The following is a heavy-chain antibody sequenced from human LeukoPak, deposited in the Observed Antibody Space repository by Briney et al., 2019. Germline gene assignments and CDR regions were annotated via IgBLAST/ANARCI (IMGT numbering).Heavy chain of an antibody. CDR3: ARDLQRIAAAGTYYYYYMDV. CDR1: GFTFRTSG. D-gene: IGHD6-13*01. Sequence: GGSLRLSCAASGFTFRTSGMSWVRQAPGKGLEWVSAISGSGVSTYYADSVKGRFTISRDNAKNSLYLQMNSLRAEDTAVYYCARDLQRIAAAGTYYYYYMDVWGKGTTVTISS. CDR2: ISGSGVST. J-gene: IGHJ6*03. V-gene: IGHV3-23*01.